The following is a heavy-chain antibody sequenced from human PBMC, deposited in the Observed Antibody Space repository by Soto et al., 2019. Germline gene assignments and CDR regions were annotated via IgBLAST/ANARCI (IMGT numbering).Heavy chain of an antibody. Sequence: QVQVVESGGGVVQPGRSLRLSCAASGFTFSSYAMHWVRQAPGKGLEWVAIISYDGSKKYYTDSVKGRFTISRDNPKNTLYLQMNSLRPEDTAVYYCARDYYGSGSLDYWGQVTLVTVSS. V-gene: IGHV3-30-3*01. CDR1: GFTFSSYA. D-gene: IGHD3-10*01. CDR2: ISYDGSKK. CDR3: ARDYYGSGSLDY. J-gene: IGHJ4*02.